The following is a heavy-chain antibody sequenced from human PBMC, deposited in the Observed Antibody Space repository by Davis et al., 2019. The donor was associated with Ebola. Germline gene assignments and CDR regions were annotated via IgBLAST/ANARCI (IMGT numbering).Heavy chain of an antibody. CDR3: ARGYYDSSGSDY. CDR1: GFTFSSYA. D-gene: IGHD3-22*01. V-gene: IGHV3-30-3*01. Sequence: GESLKISCAASGFTFSSYAMHWVRQAPGKGLEWVAVISYDGSNKYYADSVKGRFTISRDNSKNTLYLQMNSLRAEDTAVYYCARGYYDSSGSDYWGQGTLVTVSS. J-gene: IGHJ4*02. CDR2: ISYDGSNK.